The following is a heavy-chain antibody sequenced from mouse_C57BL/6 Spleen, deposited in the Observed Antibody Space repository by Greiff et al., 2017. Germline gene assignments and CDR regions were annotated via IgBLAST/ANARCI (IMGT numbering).Heavy chain of an antibody. V-gene: IGHV1-15*01. Sequence: VQLQQSGAELVRPGASVTLSCKASGYTFTDYEMHWVKQTPVHGLEWIGAIDPETGGTAYNQKFKGKAILTADKSSSTAYMELRSLTSEDSAVYYCTSYGDYEGYYAMDCWGQGTAVTVSS. CDR1: GYTFTDYE. J-gene: IGHJ4*01. CDR2: IDPETGGT. D-gene: IGHD2-13*01. CDR3: TSYGDYEGYYAMDC.